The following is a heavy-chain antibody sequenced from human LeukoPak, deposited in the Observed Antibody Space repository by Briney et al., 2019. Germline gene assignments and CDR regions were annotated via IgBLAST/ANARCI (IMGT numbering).Heavy chain of an antibody. D-gene: IGHD3-3*01. Sequence: PGGSLRLSCAASGFTFSRYGMEWVRQAPGKGLEWVAFIRFDGSNEYYADSVKGRFTISRDNSKNTLYLQMNTLRVEDTAVYYCAKGGAPAGFWSGPRDAFDIWGQGTMVTVSS. CDR1: GFTFSRYG. CDR3: AKGGAPAGFWSGPRDAFDI. CDR2: IRFDGSNE. V-gene: IGHV3-30*02. J-gene: IGHJ3*02.